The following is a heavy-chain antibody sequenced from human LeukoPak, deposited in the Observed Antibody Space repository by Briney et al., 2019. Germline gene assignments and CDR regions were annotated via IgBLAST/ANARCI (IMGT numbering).Heavy chain of an antibody. Sequence: ASVKVSCKASGYIFSVYALIWVRQAPGQGLELMGWINTNTGNPTYAQGFTGRFVFSLDTSVSTAYLQISSLKAEDTAVYYCARDYTIAVGTTTYLQHWGQGTLVTVSS. V-gene: IGHV7-4-1*02. J-gene: IGHJ1*01. CDR1: GYIFSVYA. D-gene: IGHD1-14*01. CDR2: INTNTGNP. CDR3: ARDYTIAVGTTTYLQH.